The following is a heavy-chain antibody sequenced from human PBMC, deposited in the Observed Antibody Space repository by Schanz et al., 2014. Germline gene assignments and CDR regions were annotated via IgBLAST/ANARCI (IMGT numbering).Heavy chain of an antibody. CDR3: ARGGVNYGSASPPSDY. CDR2: INPTGGNT. V-gene: IGHV1-46*03. J-gene: IGHJ4*01. Sequence: QVQLVQSGAEVKKPGASVKVSCKASGYTFTTYYMHWVRQAPGQGLEYMAVINPTGGNTAYAQKCQSRVALNRDKSTXTVYMDLSSLRAEDTSVXYCARGGVNYGSASPPSDYWGQGTLVTVSS. D-gene: IGHD3-10*01. CDR1: GYTFTTYY.